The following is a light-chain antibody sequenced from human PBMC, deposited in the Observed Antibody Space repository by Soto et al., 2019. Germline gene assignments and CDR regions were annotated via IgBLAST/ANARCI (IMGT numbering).Light chain of an antibody. CDR3: QQYGTITPT. Sequence: IVLTQTPSTLSLSPGQRATLSCRASESIISNHLARYQQKPGQAPRLLIYDASPMATGIPDRVSGSGAERDFTLTISGLEPDDFAVFYCQQYGTITPTFGQGTRV. CDR2: DAS. V-gene: IGKV3-20*01. CDR1: ESIISNH. J-gene: IGKJ5*01.